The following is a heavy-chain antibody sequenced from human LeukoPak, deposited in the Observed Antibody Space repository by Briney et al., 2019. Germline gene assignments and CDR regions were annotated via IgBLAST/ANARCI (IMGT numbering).Heavy chain of an antibody. CDR2: IYPGDSDT. J-gene: IGHJ6*02. Sequence: GESLKISCKGSGYRFTSYWIGWVRQMPGKGLEWMGIIYPGDSDTRYSPSFQGQVTISADKSISTAYLQWSSLKASDTAMYYCARLPSSIAAAGSYYYYGMDVWGQGTTVTVSS. D-gene: IGHD6-13*01. V-gene: IGHV5-51*01. CDR1: GYRFTSYW. CDR3: ARLPSSIAAAGSYYYYGMDV.